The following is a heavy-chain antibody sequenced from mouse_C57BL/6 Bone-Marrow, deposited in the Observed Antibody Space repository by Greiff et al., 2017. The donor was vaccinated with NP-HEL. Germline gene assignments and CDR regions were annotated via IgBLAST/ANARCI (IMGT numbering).Heavy chain of an antibody. J-gene: IGHJ1*03. Sequence: EVMLVESGPGLAKPSQTLSLTCSVTGFSITSDYWNWIRKFPGNKLEYMGYISYSGSTYYNPSLKSRISITRDTSKNQYYLQLSSVTTEDTATYYCARGDYDDRYWYFDVWGTGTTVTVSS. CDR3: ARGDYDDRYWYFDV. V-gene: IGHV3-8*01. CDR2: ISYSGST. CDR1: GFSITSDY. D-gene: IGHD2-4*01.